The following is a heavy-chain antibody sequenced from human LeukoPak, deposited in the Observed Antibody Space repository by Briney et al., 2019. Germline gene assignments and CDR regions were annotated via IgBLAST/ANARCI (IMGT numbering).Heavy chain of an antibody. CDR3: VKRRNNVYETSPWDPDY. Sequence: GASLKISCKGSGTIFTNNWIAWVRQIPGKVLEWMGIISPENSETHYSPAFQGQVTISVDRSITTAYLQWNSLKASDTAMYYCVKRRNNVYETSPWDPDYWGQGTLVTVSS. CDR2: ISPENSET. CDR1: GTIFTNNW. D-gene: IGHD2-2*01. V-gene: IGHV5-51*01. J-gene: IGHJ4*02.